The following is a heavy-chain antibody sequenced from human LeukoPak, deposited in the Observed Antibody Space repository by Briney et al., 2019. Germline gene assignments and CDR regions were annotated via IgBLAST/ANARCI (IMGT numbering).Heavy chain of an antibody. V-gene: IGHV4-39*01. J-gene: IGHJ3*02. D-gene: IGHD2-2*03. Sequence: SETLSLTCTVSGGSMSSSSYYWGWIRQPPGKGLEWIGSIYYSGSTYYNPSLKSRVTISVDTSKNQFSLKLSSVTAADTAVYYCARLDGYCSSTSCYDDAFDIWGQGTMVTVSS. CDR2: IYYSGST. CDR3: ARLDGYCSSTSCYDDAFDI. CDR1: GGSMSSSSYY.